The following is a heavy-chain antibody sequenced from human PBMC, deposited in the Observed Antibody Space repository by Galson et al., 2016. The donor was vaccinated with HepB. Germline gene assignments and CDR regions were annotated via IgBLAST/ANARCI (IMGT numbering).Heavy chain of an antibody. V-gene: IGHV3-53*01. D-gene: IGHD2-2*01. CDR2: IYSGGST. J-gene: IGHJ4*02. CDR3: ARDRHCITTSCQGL. Sequence: SLRLSCAASGFSVSNNYMTWVRQAPGKGLEWVSLIYSGGSTYYADSVKGRFTISRDSSKNTLYLQMNSLRAEDTAVYYWARDRHCITTSCQGLWGPGTLVTVSS. CDR1: GFSVSNNY.